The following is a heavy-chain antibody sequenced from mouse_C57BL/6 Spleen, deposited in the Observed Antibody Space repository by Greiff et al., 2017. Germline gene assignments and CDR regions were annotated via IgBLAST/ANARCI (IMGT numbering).Heavy chain of an antibody. CDR1: GYAFTNYL. J-gene: IGHJ2*01. D-gene: IGHD1-1*01. CDR2: INPGSGGT. V-gene: IGHV1-54*01. CDR3: ARGIYYYGSSTY. Sequence: QVQLKQSGAELVRPGTSVKVSCKASGYAFTNYLIEWVKQRPGQGLEWIGVINPGSGGTNYNEKFKGKATLTTDKSSSTAYMQLSSLTSEDSAVYFCARGIYYYGSSTYWGQGTTLTVSS.